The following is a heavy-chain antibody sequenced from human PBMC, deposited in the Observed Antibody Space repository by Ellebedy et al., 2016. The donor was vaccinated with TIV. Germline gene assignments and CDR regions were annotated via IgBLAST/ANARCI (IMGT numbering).Heavy chain of an antibody. Sequence: ASVKVSCKASGYTFTDLYIHWMRLGHGQGLEWMGWINPNSGDTNYVQKFQGRVTMTRDTSISTAYMELSSLRSDDTAVYYCARLDAIIDVKSLDYWGQGTLVTVSS. D-gene: IGHD3-10*01. CDR1: GYTFTDLY. V-gene: IGHV1-2*02. J-gene: IGHJ4*02. CDR2: INPNSGDT. CDR3: ARLDAIIDVKSLDY.